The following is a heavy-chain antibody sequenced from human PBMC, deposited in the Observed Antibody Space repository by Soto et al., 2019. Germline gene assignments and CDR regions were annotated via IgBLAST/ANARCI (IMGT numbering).Heavy chain of an antibody. CDR3: ARGALLVYSSSSVAGY. CDR2: MNPNSGNT. V-gene: IGHV1-8*01. D-gene: IGHD6-6*01. CDR1: GYTFTSYD. Sequence: GASVKVSCKASGYTFTSYDINWVRQATGQGLEWMGWMNPNSGNTGYAQKFQGRVTMTRNTSISTAYMELSSLRSEDTAVYYCARGALLVYSSSSVAGYWGQGTLVTVSS. J-gene: IGHJ4*02.